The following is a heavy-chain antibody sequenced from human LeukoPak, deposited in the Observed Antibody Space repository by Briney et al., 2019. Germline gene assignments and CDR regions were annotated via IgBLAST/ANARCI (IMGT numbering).Heavy chain of an antibody. D-gene: IGHD2-21*02. CDR1: GFTFSKYA. CDR3: SRHEALPGDY. V-gene: IGHV3-73*01. Sequence: GGSLRLSCAASGFTFSKYAMSWVRQASGRGLEWAGHIRPKANNYATAYAASVKGRFAISRDDSKNTAYLQLNSLKTEDTAVYYCSRHEALPGDYWGQGTLVTVSS. CDR2: IRPKANNYAT. J-gene: IGHJ4*02.